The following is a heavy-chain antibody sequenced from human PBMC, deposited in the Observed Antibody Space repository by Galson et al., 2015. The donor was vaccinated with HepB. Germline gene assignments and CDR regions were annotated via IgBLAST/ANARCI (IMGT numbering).Heavy chain of an antibody. Sequence: SLRLSCAASGFTFSSYGMHWVRQAPGKGLEWVAVIWYDGSNKYCADSVKGRFTISRDNSKNTLYLQMNSLRAEDTAVYYCARVAGDSGATVTTWYYYGMDVWGQGTTVTVSS. D-gene: IGHD4-17*01. J-gene: IGHJ6*02. CDR2: IWYDGSNK. CDR3: ARVAGDSGATVTTWYYYGMDV. V-gene: IGHV3-33*01. CDR1: GFTFSSYG.